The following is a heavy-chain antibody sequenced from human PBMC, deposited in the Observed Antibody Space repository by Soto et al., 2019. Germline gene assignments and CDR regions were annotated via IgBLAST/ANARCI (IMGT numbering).Heavy chain of an antibody. CDR3: ARTSAVVTHTHAFAI. Sequence: LSLTCTVSGGSISSGDYYWSWIRQPPGKGLEWIGYIYYSGSTYYNPSLKSRVTISVDTSKNQFSLKLSSVTAADTAVYYCARTSAVVTHTHAFAICGNGTRVTVSS. CDR2: IYYSGST. CDR1: GGSISSGDYY. V-gene: IGHV4-30-4*01. J-gene: IGHJ3*02. D-gene: IGHD2-21*02.